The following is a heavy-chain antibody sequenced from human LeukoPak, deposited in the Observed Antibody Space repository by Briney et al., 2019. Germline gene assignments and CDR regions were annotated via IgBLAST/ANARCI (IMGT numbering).Heavy chain of an antibody. CDR2: ISSTSTYI. CDR1: EFTFSRYS. Sequence: GGSLRLSCAASEFTFSRYSMNWVRQAPGKGLEWVSTISSTSTYIYYADSVEGRFTISRDNTKDSLYLQMNSLRAEDTAVYYCARDTSLSQPGGFDYWGQGSLVTVSS. CDR3: ARDTSLSQPGGFDY. D-gene: IGHD1-14*01. J-gene: IGHJ4*02. V-gene: IGHV3-21*01.